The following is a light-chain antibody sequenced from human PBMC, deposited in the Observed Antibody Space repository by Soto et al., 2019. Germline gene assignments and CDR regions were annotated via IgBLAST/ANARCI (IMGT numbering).Light chain of an antibody. J-gene: IGKJ5*01. V-gene: IGKV3-15*01. Sequence: EVVMTQSPATLSVSPGERATLSLSSSQSVNSDLAWYQHTPCQAPRLLIYAASTRATGIPPRFSGSGSGTEFTLTISSLQSEDFAVYYCQQYSNWPPINFGQGKRLEIK. CDR1: QSVNSD. CDR2: AAS. CDR3: QQYSNWPPIN.